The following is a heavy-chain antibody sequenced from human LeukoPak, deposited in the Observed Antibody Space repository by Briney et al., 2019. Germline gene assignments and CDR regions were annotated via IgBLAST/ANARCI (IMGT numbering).Heavy chain of an antibody. D-gene: IGHD4-17*01. CDR1: GGSFSGYY. CDR2: INHSGST. CDR3: ASLTVSAFDY. V-gene: IGHV4-34*01. J-gene: IGHJ4*02. Sequence: SETLSFTCAVYGGSFSGYYWSWIRQPPGKGLEWIGEINHSGSTNYNPSLKSRVTISVDTSENQFSLKLSSVTAADTAVYYCASLTVSAFDYWGQGTLVTVSS.